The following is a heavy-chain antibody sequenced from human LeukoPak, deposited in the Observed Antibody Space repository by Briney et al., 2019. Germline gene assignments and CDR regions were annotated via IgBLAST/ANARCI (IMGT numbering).Heavy chain of an antibody. CDR1: GFTFSSYT. CDR3: AKEPRN. CDR2: ISGSVNST. V-gene: IGHV3-23*01. Sequence: GGPLRLSCAASGFTFSSYTMNWVRQAPGKGLEWVSAISGSVNSTYYVDSVKGRFTISRDNSKKTLYLQMNSLRAEDTAIYYCAKEPRNWGQGTLVTVSS. J-gene: IGHJ4*02.